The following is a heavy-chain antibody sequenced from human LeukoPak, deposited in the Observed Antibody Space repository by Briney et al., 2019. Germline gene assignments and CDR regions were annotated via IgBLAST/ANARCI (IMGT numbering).Heavy chain of an antibody. Sequence: GGSLSLSCIASGFVFSRDNMNWVRRAPGKGLEWVAHISEAIYYADSVQGRFTISRDNAKNSLYLQMSNLRAEDTAMYYCVREVGRPKTFYFDSWGRGTPVTASS. J-gene: IGHJ4*02. V-gene: IGHV3-48*04. D-gene: IGHD3-16*01. CDR2: ISEAI. CDR1: GFVFSRDN. CDR3: VREVGRPKTFYFDS.